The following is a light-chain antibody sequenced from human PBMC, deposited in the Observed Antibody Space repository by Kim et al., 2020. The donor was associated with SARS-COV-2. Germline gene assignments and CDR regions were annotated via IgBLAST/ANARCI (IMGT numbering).Light chain of an antibody. CDR3: QQRFNWPLT. Sequence: LTPGERATLSCRASHSVSRYLALDPQKPGQAPRLLMYDASNRATGIPARFSGSGSGTDFTLTISSLEPEDFAVYYCQQRFNWPLTFGQGTRLEIK. CDR2: DAS. J-gene: IGKJ5*01. CDR1: HSVSRY. V-gene: IGKV3-11*01.